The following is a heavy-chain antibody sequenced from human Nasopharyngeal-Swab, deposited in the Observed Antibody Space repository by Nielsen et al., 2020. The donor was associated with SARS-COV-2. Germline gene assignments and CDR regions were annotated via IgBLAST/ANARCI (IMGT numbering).Heavy chain of an antibody. CDR3: ARRNQEYSGYDYGLAEESDAFDI. CDR2: LYPGDSDT. Sequence: KVSCKGSGYSFTSYWIGWVSPMPGKCRDGLAILYPGDSDTRYSPSFQGQVTISADKSISTAYLQWSSLKASDTAMYYCARRNQEYSGYDYGLAEESDAFDIWGQGTMVTVSS. D-gene: IGHD5-12*01. CDR1: GYSFTSYW. V-gene: IGHV5-51*01. J-gene: IGHJ3*02.